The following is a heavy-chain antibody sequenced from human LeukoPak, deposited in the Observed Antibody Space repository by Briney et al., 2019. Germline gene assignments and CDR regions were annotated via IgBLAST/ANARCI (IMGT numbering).Heavy chain of an antibody. D-gene: IGHD6-19*01. Sequence: GASVKASCKAPGGTFSSYAISWVRQAPGQGLEWMGGIIPIFGTANYAQKFQGRVTITADKSTSTAYMELSSLRSEDTAVYYCARDEIAVADLWGQGTMVTVSS. CDR2: IIPIFGTA. CDR3: ARDEIAVADL. V-gene: IGHV1-69*06. CDR1: GGTFSSYA. J-gene: IGHJ3*01.